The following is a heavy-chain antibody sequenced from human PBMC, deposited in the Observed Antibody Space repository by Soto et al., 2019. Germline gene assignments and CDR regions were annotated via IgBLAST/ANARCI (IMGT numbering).Heavy chain of an antibody. CDR3: ARAFMSPGSPENGFAV. J-gene: IGHJ3*01. D-gene: IGHD3-10*01. CDR2: ISRDGSDK. Sequence: QEQLVESGGGVVQPGRSLRLSCSASEFTFSSYAFHWVRQAPGKGLEWVAVISRDGSDKYYADSVKGRFTISRDNFRDTLYLQMDSLKSDDTAVYCCARAFMSPGSPENGFAVWGPGTRVTGSS. V-gene: IGHV3-30-3*01. CDR1: EFTFSSYA.